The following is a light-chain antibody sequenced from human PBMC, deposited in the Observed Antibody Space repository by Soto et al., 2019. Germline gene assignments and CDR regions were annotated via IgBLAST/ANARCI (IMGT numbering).Light chain of an antibody. CDR3: QKYNSAPYT. CDR2: AAF. J-gene: IGKJ2*01. CDR1: QGISNY. V-gene: IGKV1-27*01. Sequence: DIQMTQSPSSLSASVGDRVTITCRASQGISNYLAWYQQKPGKVPKLLIYAAFTLQSGVPARFSGSGSGTDFTRTISSLQPEDVATYYCQKYNSAPYTFGQGTKREIK.